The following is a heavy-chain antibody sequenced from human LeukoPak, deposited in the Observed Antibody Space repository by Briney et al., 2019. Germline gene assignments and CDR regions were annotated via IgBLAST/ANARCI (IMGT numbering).Heavy chain of an antibody. CDR2: IRSSTNNYAT. D-gene: IGHD6-19*01. V-gene: IGHV3-73*01. CDR3: TGGSGWYSPDY. Sequence: GGSLRLSCAASGFTFSSYAMSWVRQAPGKGLEWVGLIRSSTNNYATAYAASVRGRFTISRDASKDTTYLQMNSLKTEDTAVYYCTGGSGWYSPDYWGQGTLVTVSS. CDR1: GFTFSSYA. J-gene: IGHJ4*02.